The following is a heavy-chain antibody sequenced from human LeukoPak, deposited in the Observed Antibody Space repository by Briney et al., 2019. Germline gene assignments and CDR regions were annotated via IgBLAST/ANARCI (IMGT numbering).Heavy chain of an antibody. J-gene: IGHJ4*02. CDR2: INPDSGGT. CDR1: GYTFTGYY. V-gene: IGHV1-2*02. Sequence: ASVKVSCKASGYTFTGYYIHWVRQAPGQGLEWVGWINPDSGGTNYAQIFQGRVTMTRDTSISTAYMELNRLRSDDTAVYYCARVASAVYSDYWGQGTLVTVSS. CDR3: ARVASAVYSDY.